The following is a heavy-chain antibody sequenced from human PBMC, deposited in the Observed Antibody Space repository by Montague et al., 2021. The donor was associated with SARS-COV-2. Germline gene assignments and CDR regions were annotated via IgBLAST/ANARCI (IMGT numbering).Heavy chain of an antibody. J-gene: IGHJ3*02. CDR3: ARGSYDGSGNYVLGLAFDI. V-gene: IGHV4-31*03. Sequence: TLSLTCTVSGGSINSGGYYWSWLRQHPGKGLEWIGYFYDTGSTYYNPALEIRVSISVDTSKNQFSLNLRSVTAADMAVYYCARGSYDGSGNYVLGLAFDIWGQGTMVTVSS. CDR2: FYDTGST. D-gene: IGHD3-22*01. CDR1: GGSINSGGYY.